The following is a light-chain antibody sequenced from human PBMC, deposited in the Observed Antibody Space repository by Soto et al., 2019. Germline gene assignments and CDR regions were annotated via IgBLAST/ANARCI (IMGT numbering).Light chain of an antibody. Sequence: GDRVTITCRASQSISRSLAWYQQIPGKAPKLLIYDASNLEGGVPSRFSGSGSGTDFTLTISRLQPDDFATYYCQQYASYWTFGQGTKVEIE. CDR3: QQYASYWT. CDR1: QSISRS. V-gene: IGKV1-5*01. CDR2: DAS. J-gene: IGKJ1*01.